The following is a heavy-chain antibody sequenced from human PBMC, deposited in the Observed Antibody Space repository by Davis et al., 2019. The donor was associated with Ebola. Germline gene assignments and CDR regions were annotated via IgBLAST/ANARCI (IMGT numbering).Heavy chain of an antibody. D-gene: IGHD5-12*01. CDR1: GFTFASYS. J-gene: IGHJ4*02. V-gene: IGHV3-48*04. CDR2: IQSTSGSI. CDR3: ARESSGYDYRLDY. Sequence: GESLKISCAASGFTFASYSMNWVRQAPGKGLQWVSYIQSTSGSISYADSVKGRFTISRDNAKNSLYLQMNSLRAEDTAVYYCARESSGYDYRLDYWGQGTPVTVSS.